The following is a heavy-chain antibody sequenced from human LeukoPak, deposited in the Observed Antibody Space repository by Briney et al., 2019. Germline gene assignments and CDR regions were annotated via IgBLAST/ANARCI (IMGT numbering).Heavy chain of an antibody. CDR2: ISGSGSST. CDR3: AKDIRGYSGYDLYYYYYYMDV. D-gene: IGHD5-12*01. J-gene: IGHJ6*03. V-gene: IGHV3-23*01. CDR1: GFTFRSNT. Sequence: GGSLRLSCAASGFTFRSNTMSWVRQAPGRGLEWVLVISGSGSSTYYADSVKGRFTISRDNSMNTLYLQMNSLRAEDTAVYYCAKDIRGYSGYDLYYYYYYMDVWGKGTTVTVSS.